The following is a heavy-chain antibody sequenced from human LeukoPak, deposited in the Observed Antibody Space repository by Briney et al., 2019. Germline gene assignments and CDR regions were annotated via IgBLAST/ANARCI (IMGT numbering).Heavy chain of an antibody. CDR1: GYTFTSNY. D-gene: IGHD3-16*02. CDR3: ARVGGNYPIN. CDR2: INPSGG. V-gene: IGHV1-46*01. J-gene: IGHJ4*02. Sequence: ASVKVSCKASGYTFTSNYMLWVRQAPGQGLEWMGIINPSGGSQGRVTMTRDTSTSTVYMGLSSLRSEDTAVYYCARVGGNYPINWGQGSLVTVSS.